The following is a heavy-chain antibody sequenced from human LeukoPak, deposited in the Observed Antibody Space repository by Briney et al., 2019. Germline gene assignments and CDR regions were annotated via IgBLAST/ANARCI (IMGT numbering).Heavy chain of an antibody. Sequence: GGSLRLSCAASGFTFSSYAMHWVRQAPGKGLEWVAVISYDGSNKYYADSVKGRFTISRDNSKNTLYLQMNSLRAEDTAVYYCARAYYYDSSGYYYGSQGTLVTVSS. V-gene: IGHV3-30-3*01. CDR3: ARAYYYDSSGYYY. J-gene: IGHJ4*02. D-gene: IGHD3-22*01. CDR1: GFTFSSYA. CDR2: ISYDGSNK.